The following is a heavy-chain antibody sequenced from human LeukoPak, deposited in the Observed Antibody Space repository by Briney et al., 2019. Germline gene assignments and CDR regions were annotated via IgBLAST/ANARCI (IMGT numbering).Heavy chain of an antibody. D-gene: IGHD3-10*01. CDR2: IGSSSSTI. CDR1: GFTFSSYS. CDR3: ARDQGFGEALQADWFDP. V-gene: IGHV3-48*01. Sequence: PGGSLRLSCAASGFTFSSYSMNWVRQAPGKGLEWVSYIGSSSSTIYYADSVKGRFTISRDNAKNSLYLQMNSLRAEDTAAYYCARDQGFGEALQADWFDPWGQGTLVTVSS. J-gene: IGHJ5*02.